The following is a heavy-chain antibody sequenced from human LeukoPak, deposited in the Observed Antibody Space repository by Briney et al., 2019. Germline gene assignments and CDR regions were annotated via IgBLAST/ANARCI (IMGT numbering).Heavy chain of an antibody. J-gene: IGHJ4*02. CDR3: AKASRQAAVASPLDY. D-gene: IGHD6-19*01. V-gene: IGHV3-53*01. CDR1: GFTVSNNY. CDR2: IYSDGST. Sequence: GGSLRLSCAASGFTVSNNYMSWVRQAPGKGLEWVSVIYSDGSTYYADSVKGRFIISRDNSKNTLYLQMNSLRVEDTAVYYCAKASRQAAVASPLDYWGQGTLVTVSS.